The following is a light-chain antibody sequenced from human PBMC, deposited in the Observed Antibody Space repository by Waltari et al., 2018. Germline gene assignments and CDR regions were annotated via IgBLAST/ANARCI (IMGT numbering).Light chain of an antibody. V-gene: IGLV1-40*01. Sequence: QSVLTPPPSVSGAPGQRVTISCPGSSSNSAAGYDVQLFQQLPGTAPKLLIYGNNHRPSGVPDRFSGSKSGTSASLAISGLQAEDEADYHCQSYDSSLSGAWVFGGGTKLTVL. CDR2: GNN. CDR3: QSYDSSLSGAWV. CDR1: SSNSAAGYD. J-gene: IGLJ3*02.